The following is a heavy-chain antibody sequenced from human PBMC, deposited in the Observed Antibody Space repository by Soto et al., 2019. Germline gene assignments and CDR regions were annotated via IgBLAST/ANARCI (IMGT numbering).Heavy chain of an antibody. J-gene: IGHJ6*02. CDR2: IWYDGSNK. CDR3: ARSFYGDYLYYGMDV. CDR1: GFTFSSYA. D-gene: IGHD4-17*01. V-gene: IGHV3-33*01. Sequence: QVQLVESGGGVVQPGRSLRLSCAASGFTFSSYALHWVRQAPGKGLEWVALIWYDGSNKYYADVVKGRFTISRDNSKNTLDLQVNGLRAQDTAVYYGARSFYGDYLYYGMDVWGQGTTVTVSS.